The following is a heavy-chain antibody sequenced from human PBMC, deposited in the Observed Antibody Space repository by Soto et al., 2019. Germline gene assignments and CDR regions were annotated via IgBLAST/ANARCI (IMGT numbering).Heavy chain of an antibody. CDR3: AADRDGIAPTGGYYYYGMDV. Sequence: SVKVSCKASGFTFTSSAVQWVRQARGQRLEWIGWIVVGSGNTNYAQKFQERVTITRDMSTSTAYMELSSLRSEDTAVYYCAADRDGIAPTGGYYYYGMDVWGQGTTVTV. CDR1: GFTFTSSA. CDR2: IVVGSGNT. D-gene: IGHD3-16*01. J-gene: IGHJ6*01. V-gene: IGHV1-58*01.